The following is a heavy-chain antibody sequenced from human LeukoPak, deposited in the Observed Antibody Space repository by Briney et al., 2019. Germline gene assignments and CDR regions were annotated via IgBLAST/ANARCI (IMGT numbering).Heavy chain of an antibody. D-gene: IGHD3-22*01. V-gene: IGHV4-61*01. J-gene: IGHJ4*02. Sequence: SETLSLTCTVSGYSISSGYYWSWIRQPPGKGLEWIGYIYYSGSTNYNPSLKSRVTISVDTSKNQFSLKLSSVTAADTAVYYCARGGPGDYYYDSSGYYYVFDYWGQGTLVTVSS. CDR1: GYSISSGYY. CDR2: IYYSGST. CDR3: ARGGPGDYYYDSSGYYYVFDY.